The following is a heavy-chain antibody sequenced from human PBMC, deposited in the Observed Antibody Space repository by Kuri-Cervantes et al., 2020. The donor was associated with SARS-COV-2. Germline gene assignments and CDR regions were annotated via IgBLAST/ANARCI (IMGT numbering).Heavy chain of an antibody. CDR2: IDPSDSYT. CDR3: ARHGFYYDSSGRSDY. D-gene: IGHD3-22*01. V-gene: IGHV5-10-1*01. J-gene: IGHJ4*02. CDR1: GYIFTSYW. Sequence: GESLKISGQGSGYIFTSYWVSWVRQMPGKGLEWMGRIDPSDSYTNYSPSFQGHVTISADKSISTAYLQWSSLKASDTAMYYCARHGFYYDSSGRSDYWGQGTPVTVSS.